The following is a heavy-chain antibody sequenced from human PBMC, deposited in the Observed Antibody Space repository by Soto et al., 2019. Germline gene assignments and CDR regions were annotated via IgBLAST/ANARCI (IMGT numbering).Heavy chain of an antibody. J-gene: IGHJ6*02. CDR2: IIPIFGTA. Sequence: ASVKVSCKASGGTFSSYAISWVRQAPGQGLEWMGGIIPIFGTANYAQKFQGRVTITADESTSTAYMELSSLRSEDTAVYYCARELKYCSSTSCYLYYYYGMDVWGQGTTVTVPS. CDR1: GGTFSSYA. CDR3: ARELKYCSSTSCYLYYYYGMDV. D-gene: IGHD2-2*01. V-gene: IGHV1-69*13.